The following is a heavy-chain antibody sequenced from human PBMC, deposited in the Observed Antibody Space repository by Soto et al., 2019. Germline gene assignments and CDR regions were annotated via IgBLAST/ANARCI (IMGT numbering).Heavy chain of an antibody. CDR2: IIPIFGTA. CDR1: GGTFSIYA. CDR3: ARAKPYCSGGSCYYYYGMDV. J-gene: IGHJ6*02. V-gene: IGHV1-69*13. D-gene: IGHD2-15*01. Sequence: SVKVSCKASGGTFSIYAISCVRQAPGQGLEWMGGIIPIFGTANYAQKFQGRVTITADESTSTAYMELSSLRSEDTAVYYCARAKPYCSGGSCYYYYGMDVWGQGTTVTVSS.